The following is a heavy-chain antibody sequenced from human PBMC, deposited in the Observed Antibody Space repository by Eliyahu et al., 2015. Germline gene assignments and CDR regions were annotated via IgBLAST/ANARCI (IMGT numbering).Heavy chain of an antibody. CDR2: ISGSGGST. J-gene: IGHJ4*02. Sequence: EVQLVESGGGLVQPGGSLXLSXAASGXTXSSYAXXWVRQAPGKGLEWVSAISGSGGSTYYADSVKGRFTISRDNSKNTLYLQMNSLRAEDTAVYYCAKPQRGGDYPNYFDYWGQGTLVTVSS. CDR1: GXTXSSYA. V-gene: IGHV3-23*04. CDR3: AKPQRGGDYPNYFDY. D-gene: IGHD4-17*01.